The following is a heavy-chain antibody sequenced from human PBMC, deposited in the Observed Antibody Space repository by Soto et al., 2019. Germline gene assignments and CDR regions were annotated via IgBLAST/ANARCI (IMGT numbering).Heavy chain of an antibody. Sequence: SETLSLTCTVSGGSISSGDYYWGWFRQPPGKGLEWIGSMYYSGTTYYTSSLQSRVTISRDTSKNQFSWELSSVTDAEAGVYYCASPRSFYIYGDRLYRLAVWAQGTTVTVSA. D-gene: IGHD4-17*01. CDR2: MYYSGTT. CDR3: ASPRSFYIYGDRLYRLAV. CDR1: GGSISSGDYY. V-gene: IGHV4-39*01. J-gene: IGHJ6*01.